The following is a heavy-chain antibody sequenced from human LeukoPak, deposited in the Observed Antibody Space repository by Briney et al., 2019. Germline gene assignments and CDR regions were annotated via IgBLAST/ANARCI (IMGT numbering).Heavy chain of an antibody. CDR2: IHYSGST. Sequence: SSETLSLTCTVSGVSISSYYWSWIRQPPGKGLEWIGYIHYSGSTNYNSSLKSRVTMSVDTSRNQFSLRLISVTAADTAVYYCARGDSGGTDAFDIWGQGTMVTVSS. CDR3: ARGDSGGTDAFDI. D-gene: IGHD1-26*01. CDR1: GVSISSYY. V-gene: IGHV4-59*01. J-gene: IGHJ3*02.